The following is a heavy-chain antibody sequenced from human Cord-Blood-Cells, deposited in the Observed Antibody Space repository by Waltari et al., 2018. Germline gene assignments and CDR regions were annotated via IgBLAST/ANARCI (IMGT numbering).Heavy chain of an antibody. D-gene: IGHD3-9*01. V-gene: IGHV4-34*01. Sequence: QVQLQQWGAGLLKPSATLSLTCAVYGGSFSGYYWSWIRQPPGKGLEWIGEINHSGSTNYNPSLKSRVTISVDTSKNQFSLKLSSVTAADTAVYYCARVLTMSPEDYWGQGTLVTVSS. CDR3: ARVLTMSPEDY. CDR1: GGSFSGYY. J-gene: IGHJ4*02. CDR2: INHSGST.